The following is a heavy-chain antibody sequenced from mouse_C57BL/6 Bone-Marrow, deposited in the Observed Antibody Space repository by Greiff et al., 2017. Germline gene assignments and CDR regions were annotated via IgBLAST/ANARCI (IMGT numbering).Heavy chain of an antibody. J-gene: IGHJ3*01. CDR1: GYTFTSYG. V-gene: IGHV1-81*01. CDR3: ARIYVKGFAY. CDR2: IYPRSGNT. D-gene: IGHD1-1*01. Sequence: LVESGAELARPGASVKLSCKASGYTFTSYGISWVKQRTGQGLEWIGEIYPRSGNTYYNEKFKGKATLTADKSSSTAYMELRSLTSEDSAVYFCARIYVKGFAYWGQGTLVTVSA.